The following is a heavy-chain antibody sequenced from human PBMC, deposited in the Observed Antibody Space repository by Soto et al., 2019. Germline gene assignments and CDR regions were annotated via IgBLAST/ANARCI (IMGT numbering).Heavy chain of an antibody. CDR2: INPSGGST. CDR3: TLSGYYGGVDY. V-gene: IGHV1-46*01. Sequence: QVQLGQSGAEVKKPGASVKVSCKASGYTFTSYYMHWVRQAPGQGLEWMGIINPSGGSTSYAQKFQGRVTMTRDTSTSTVYMELSSLRSEDTAVYYCTLSGYYGGVDYWGQGTLVTVSS. J-gene: IGHJ4*02. CDR1: GYTFTSYY. D-gene: IGHD3-22*01.